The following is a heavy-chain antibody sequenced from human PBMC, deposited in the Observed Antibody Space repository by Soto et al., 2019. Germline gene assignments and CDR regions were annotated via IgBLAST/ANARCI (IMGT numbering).Heavy chain of an antibody. Sequence: SETLFLTRAVSGGSISSDNWWGWGRQPPGKGLEWIGEIYRSGSTNYNPSLLSRVTISVDTSKNEFSLRLSSVTAADTAVYYCARLNGYCISTNCHGYYGMDVWGQGTTVTVSS. CDR2: IYRSGST. CDR3: ARLNGYCISTNCHGYYGMDV. D-gene: IGHD2-2*03. J-gene: IGHJ6*02. V-gene: IGHV4-4*02. CDR1: GGSISSDNW.